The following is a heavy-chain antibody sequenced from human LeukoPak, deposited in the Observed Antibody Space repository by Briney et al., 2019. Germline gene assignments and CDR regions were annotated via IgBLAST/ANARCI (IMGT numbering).Heavy chain of an antibody. CDR2: IIPIFGTA. D-gene: IGHD6-13*01. Sequence: GASVKVSCKXSVGTFSSYAISWVQQAPGQGLEWMGRIIPIFGTANYAQKFQGRVTITTDESTSTAYMELSSLRSEDTAVYYCARDLFHYSSSWYDLTEYYFDYWGQGTLVTVSS. CDR1: VGTFSSYA. CDR3: ARDLFHYSSSWYDLTEYYFDY. V-gene: IGHV1-69*05. J-gene: IGHJ4*02.